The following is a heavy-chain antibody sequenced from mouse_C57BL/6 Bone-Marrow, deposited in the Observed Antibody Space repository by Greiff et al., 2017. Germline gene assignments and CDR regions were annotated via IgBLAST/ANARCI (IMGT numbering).Heavy chain of an antibody. CDR1: GYTFTSYW. CDR2: IDPGDGDT. CDR3: ATIVTTC. Sequence: QVQLQQPGAELVKPGASVKLSCKASGYTFTSYWMHWVKQRPGRGLEWIGRIDPGDGDTNYKGKFKGKATLTADKSSSTAYMQLSSLTSEDSAVYFYATIVTTCWGQGTSVTVSS. D-gene: IGHD2-5*01. J-gene: IGHJ4*01. V-gene: IGHV1-62-3*01.